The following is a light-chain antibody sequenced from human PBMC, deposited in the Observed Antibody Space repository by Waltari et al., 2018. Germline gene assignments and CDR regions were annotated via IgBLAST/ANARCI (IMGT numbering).Light chain of an antibody. V-gene: IGLV2-14*03. J-gene: IGLJ2*01. CDR2: DVT. CDR1: GSDIGGNKY. CDR3: SSYATTRVI. Sequence: QSALTQPASVSGTPGQSITISCSGTGSDIGGNKYVSWYQQHPGEAPKVIIYDVTSRSSGVSDGFSGSKSGNTAFLTISGLQAEDEADYYCSSYATTRVIFGGGTKVTVL.